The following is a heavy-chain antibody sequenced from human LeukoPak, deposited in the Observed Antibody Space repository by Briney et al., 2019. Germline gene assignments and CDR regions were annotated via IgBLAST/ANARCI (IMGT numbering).Heavy chain of an antibody. Sequence: PGRSLRLSCAASGFTFSSYGMHWVRQAPGKGLEWVAVISYDGSNEYYADSVKGRFTISRDNSKNTLYLQMNSLRAEDTAVYYCATKEHDFWSGYLDYYYYYGMDVWGQGTTVTVS. J-gene: IGHJ6*02. D-gene: IGHD3-3*01. CDR1: GFTFSSYG. CDR2: ISYDGSNE. V-gene: IGHV3-30*03. CDR3: ATKEHDFWSGYLDYYYYYGMDV.